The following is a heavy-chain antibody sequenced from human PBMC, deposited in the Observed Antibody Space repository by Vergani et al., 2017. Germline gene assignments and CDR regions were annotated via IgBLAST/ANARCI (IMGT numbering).Heavy chain of an antibody. D-gene: IGHD2-21*02. CDR2: IYYSGST. CDR3: ARHLAYCGGDCYPYYYGMDV. CDR1: GGSISSSSYY. Sequence: QLQLQESGPGLVKPSETLSLPCTVSGGSISSSSYYWGWIRQPPGKGLEWIGSIYYSGSTYYNPSLRSRVTISVDTSKNQFSLKLSSVTAADTAVYYCARHLAYCGGDCYPYYYGMDVWGQGTTVTVSS. V-gene: IGHV4-39*01. J-gene: IGHJ6*02.